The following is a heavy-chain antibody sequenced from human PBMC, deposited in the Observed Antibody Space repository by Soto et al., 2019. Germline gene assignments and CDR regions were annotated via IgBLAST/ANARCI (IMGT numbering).Heavy chain of an antibody. Sequence: EVQLVESGGGLVQPGGSLRLSCAASGFTFSLYSMSWVRQAPGKGLEWVSYISRSSTGIHYADSVKGRFTISRDDATNSMDLQMNSLRDGDRAVYYCARAVTWGLDVWGQGTTVSISS. V-gene: IGHV3-48*02. CDR2: ISRSSTGI. J-gene: IGHJ6*02. D-gene: IGHD6-19*01. CDR1: GFTFSLYS. CDR3: ARAVTWGLDV.